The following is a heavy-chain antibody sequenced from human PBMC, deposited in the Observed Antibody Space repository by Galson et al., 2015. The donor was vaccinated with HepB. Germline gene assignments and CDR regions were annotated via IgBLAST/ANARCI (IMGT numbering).Heavy chain of an antibody. CDR1: AGTFSSYA. J-gene: IGHJ5*02. V-gene: IGHV1-69*05. D-gene: IGHD6-19*01. CDR3: AAGYSSGFYDP. CDR2: INPIFGTA. Sequence: SVKVSCKASAGTFSSYAISWVRQAPGQGLEWMGGINPIFGTANYAQKFQGRVTITTDESTSTAYMELSSLRSEDTAVYYCAAGYSSGFYDPWGQGTQVTVSS.